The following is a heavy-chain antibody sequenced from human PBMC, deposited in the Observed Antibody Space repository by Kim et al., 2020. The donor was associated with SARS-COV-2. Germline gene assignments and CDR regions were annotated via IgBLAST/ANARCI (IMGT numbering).Heavy chain of an antibody. CDR3: AIPPRIAEAGGGN. Sequence: ASVKVSCKASGYTFSTYAMNWVRQAPGQGLEWMGWINTNTGNPTYAQGFTGRFVFSLDTSVSTAYLQINSLKAEDTAVYYCAIPPRIAEAGGGNWGQGTLVTVSS. J-gene: IGHJ4*02. D-gene: IGHD6-19*01. V-gene: IGHV7-4-1*02. CDR2: INTNTGNP. CDR1: GYTFSTYA.